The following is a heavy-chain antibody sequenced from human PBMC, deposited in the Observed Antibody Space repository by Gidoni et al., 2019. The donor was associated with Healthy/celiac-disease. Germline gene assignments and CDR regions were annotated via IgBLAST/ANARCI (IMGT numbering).Heavy chain of an antibody. D-gene: IGHD6-19*01. V-gene: IGHV3-21*01. Sequence: EVQLVESGGGLVKPGGSLRLSCAASGFPFSSYSMNWVRQAPGKGLEWVSAISSSSSYIYYADSVKGRFTISRDNAKNSLYLQMNSLRAEDTAVYYCAISSGWEVYFQHWGQGTLVTVSS. CDR1: GFPFSSYS. CDR3: AISSGWEVYFQH. CDR2: ISSSSSYI. J-gene: IGHJ1*01.